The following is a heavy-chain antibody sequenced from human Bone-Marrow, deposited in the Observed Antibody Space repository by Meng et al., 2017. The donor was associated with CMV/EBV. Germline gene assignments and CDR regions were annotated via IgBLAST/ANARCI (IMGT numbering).Heavy chain of an antibody. V-gene: IGHV3-23*01. CDR1: GFTFSSYA. Sequence: GESLKISCAASGFTFSSYAMSWVRQAPGKGLEWVSAISGSGGSTYYADSVKGRFTISRDNSKNTLYLQMNSLRAEDTAVYYCARDRDRDCGGDCYDAFDIWGQGTRVTV. CDR3: ARDRDRDCGGDCYDAFDI. D-gene: IGHD2-21*01. CDR2: ISGSGGST. J-gene: IGHJ3*02.